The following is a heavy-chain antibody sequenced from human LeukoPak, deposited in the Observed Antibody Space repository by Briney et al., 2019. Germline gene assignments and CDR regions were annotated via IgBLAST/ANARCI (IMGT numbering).Heavy chain of an antibody. Sequence: SETLSLTCAVYGGSFSGYYWSWIRQPPGKGLEWIGEINHSGSTNYNPSLKSRVTISVDTSKNQFSLELSSVTAADTAVYYCARGRHIYYYYDSSGYPSRLDYWGQGTLVTVSS. V-gene: IGHV4-34*01. J-gene: IGHJ4*02. D-gene: IGHD3-22*01. CDR3: ARGRHIYYYYDSSGYPSRLDY. CDR1: GGSFSGYY. CDR2: INHSGST.